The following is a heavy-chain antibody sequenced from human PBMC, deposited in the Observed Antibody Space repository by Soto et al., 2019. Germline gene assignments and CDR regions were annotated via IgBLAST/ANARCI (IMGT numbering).Heavy chain of an antibody. V-gene: IGHV3-30*18. J-gene: IGHJ4*02. CDR1: GFTFNTYG. CDR2: ISYDGSEK. Sequence: GGSLRLSCAASGFTFNTYGMHWVRQAPGKRLEWVAVISYDGSEKYYVDSVKGRFTISKDNSKNNLYLQMNSLRPEDTAVYYCTKSPNFYCSSPNCYKYYFDHWGQGTRVTVSS. CDR3: TKSPNFYCSSPNCYKYYFDH. D-gene: IGHD2-2*02.